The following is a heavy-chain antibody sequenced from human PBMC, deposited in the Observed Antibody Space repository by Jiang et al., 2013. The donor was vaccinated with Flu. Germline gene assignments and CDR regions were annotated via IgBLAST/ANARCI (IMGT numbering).Heavy chain of an antibody. CDR1: GFTFSIAW. J-gene: IGHJ4*02. CDR2: IKSKTDGGTT. Sequence: QLLESGGGLVKPGGSLRLSCAASGFTFSIAWMNWVRQAPGKGLEWVGRIKSKTDGGTTDYAAPVKGRFTISRDDSKDTLYLQMNSLKAEDTAVYYCTTLTMLVVPHRDYWGQGTLVTVSS. V-gene: IGHV3-15*07. D-gene: IGHD3-22*01. CDR3: TTLTMLVVPHRDY.